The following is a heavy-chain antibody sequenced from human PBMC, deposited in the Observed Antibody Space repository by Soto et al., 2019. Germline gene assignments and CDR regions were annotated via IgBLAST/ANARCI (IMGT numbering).Heavy chain of an antibody. CDR1: GFTFSRGS. D-gene: IGHD5-12*01. V-gene: IGHV3-30*04. J-gene: IGHJ4*02. CDR3: ARDRLRLNYFDY. CDR2: ISYDGRNT. Sequence: GGSLRLSCAASGFTFSRGSMHWVRQAPGRGLEWVASISYDGRNTYHPDSVKGRFTISRDNSKSTLSLQMNSLRGEDTAVYYCARDRLRLNYFDYWGQGALVTVSS.